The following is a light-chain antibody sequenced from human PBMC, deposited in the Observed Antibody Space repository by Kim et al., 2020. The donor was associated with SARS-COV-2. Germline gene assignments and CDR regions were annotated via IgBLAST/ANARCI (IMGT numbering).Light chain of an antibody. J-gene: IGLJ2*01. CDR2: VYSDGRH. CDR3: QTWGSGGIGV. CDR1: TGHSNYA. Sequence: MRTGALPTGHSNYASAWLQQQPGKGPRYLMRVYSDGRHTKGDGIPDRFSGSTSGSEYSLTISSLQSEDEADYYCQTWGSGGIGVFGGGTQLTVL. V-gene: IGLV4-69*01.